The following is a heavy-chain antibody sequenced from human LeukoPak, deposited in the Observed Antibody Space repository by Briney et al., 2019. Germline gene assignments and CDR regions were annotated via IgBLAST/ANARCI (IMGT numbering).Heavy chain of an antibody. CDR2: IYYSGST. D-gene: IGHD5-12*01. CDR1: GGSISSSGYY. V-gene: IGHV4-31*03. CDR3: ARDRGPYSGYDSYYFDY. J-gene: IGHJ4*02. Sequence: SETLSLTCTVSGGSISSSGYYWSWIRQHPGKGLEWIGYIYYSGSTYYNPSLKSRVTIPVDTSKNQFSLKLSSVTAADTAVYYCARDRGPYSGYDSYYFDYWGQGTLVTVSS.